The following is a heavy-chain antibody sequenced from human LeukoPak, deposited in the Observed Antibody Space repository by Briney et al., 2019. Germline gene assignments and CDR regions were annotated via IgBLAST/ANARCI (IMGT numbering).Heavy chain of an antibody. CDR3: ARDRLHYGEYEKTLDY. D-gene: IGHD4-17*01. Sequence: PGGSLRLSCAASGFTFNRYWMSWARQAPGKELQWVANIKQDGSAKYYVDSVKGRFTISRDNAKNSLYLQMNSLRAEDTAVYYCARDRLHYGEYEKTLDYWGQGTLVTVSS. J-gene: IGHJ4*02. CDR2: IKQDGSAK. CDR1: GFTFNRYW. V-gene: IGHV3-7*01.